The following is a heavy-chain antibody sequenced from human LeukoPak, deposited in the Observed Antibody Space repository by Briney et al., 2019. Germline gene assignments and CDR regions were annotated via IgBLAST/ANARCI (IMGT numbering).Heavy chain of an antibody. CDR1: GFTFSSYA. CDR2: IGTAGDT. CDR3: ARALDYGDYPDAFDI. Sequence: GGSLRLSCAASGFTFSSYAMSWVRQATGKGLEWVSAIGTAGDTYYPGSVKGRFTISRENAKNSLYLQMNSLRAGDTAVYYCARALDYGDYPDAFDIWGQGTMVTVSS. J-gene: IGHJ3*02. V-gene: IGHV3-13*01. D-gene: IGHD4-17*01.